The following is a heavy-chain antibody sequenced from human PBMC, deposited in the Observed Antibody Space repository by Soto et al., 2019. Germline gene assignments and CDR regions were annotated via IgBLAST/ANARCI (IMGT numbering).Heavy chain of an antibody. J-gene: IGHJ6*02. V-gene: IGHV3-23*01. CDR1: GFTFSSYA. D-gene: IGHD3-9*01. Sequence: GSLRLSCAASGFTFSSYAMSWVRQAPGKGLEWVSAISGSGGSTYYADSVKGRFTISRDNSKNTLYLQMNSLRAEDTAVYYCARDDYDILTGPGGYYYYAMDVWGQGTTVTVSS. CDR2: ISGSGGST. CDR3: ARDDYDILTGPGGYYYYAMDV.